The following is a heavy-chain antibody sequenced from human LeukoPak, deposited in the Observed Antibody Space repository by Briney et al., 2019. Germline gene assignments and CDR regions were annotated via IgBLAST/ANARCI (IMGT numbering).Heavy chain of an antibody. J-gene: IGHJ4*02. D-gene: IGHD5-24*01. CDR1: GGTFSSYA. CDR3: ARGGPSNGYNLGDLYY. Sequence: ASVEVSCKASGGTFSSYAISWVRQAPGQGLEWMGRIIPIFGTANYAQKFQGRVTITTDESTSTAYMELSSLRSEDTAVYYCARGGPSNGYNLGDLYYWAQGTLVTVSS. CDR2: IIPIFGTA. V-gene: IGHV1-69*05.